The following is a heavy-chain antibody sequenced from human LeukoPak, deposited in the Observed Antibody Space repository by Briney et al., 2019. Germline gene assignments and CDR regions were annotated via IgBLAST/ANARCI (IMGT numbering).Heavy chain of an antibody. D-gene: IGHD3-10*01. V-gene: IGHV4-30-4*08. CDR2: IYSNGGT. Sequence: SETLSLTCTVSGGSISRNTYYWTWIRQPPGKGLEWIGYIYSNGGTYYNPSLRSRVTMSVDTSKNQFSMELNSVTAADTAVYYCARGVPPRPSGYFDYWGQGTLVTVSS. CDR3: ARGVPPRPSGYFDY. J-gene: IGHJ4*02. CDR1: GGSISRNTYY.